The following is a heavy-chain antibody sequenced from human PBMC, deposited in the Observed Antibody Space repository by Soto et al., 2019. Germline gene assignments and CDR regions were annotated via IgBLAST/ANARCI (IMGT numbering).Heavy chain of an antibody. CDR2: IDHSGTTI. V-gene: IGHV3-48*03. J-gene: IGHJ4*02. CDR3: ARHLRLGGYSYGYFDY. Sequence: GGSLRLSPGASGFIFSDDEMSWVRQSPGKGLEWVSYIDHSGTTIYYADSVKGRFTISRDNAKNSLFLQMNSLRAADTAVYYCARHLRLGGYSYGYFDYWGQGTLVTVSS. D-gene: IGHD5-18*01. CDR1: GFIFSDDE.